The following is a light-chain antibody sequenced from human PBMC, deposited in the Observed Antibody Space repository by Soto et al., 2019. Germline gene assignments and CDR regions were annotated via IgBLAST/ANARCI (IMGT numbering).Light chain of an antibody. V-gene: IGKV3-20*01. CDR1: QSVSSSY. Sequence: DIVMTQSPDSLAVSLGERATLSCRASQSVSSSYLAWYQQKPGQAPRLLIYGASSRATGIPDRFSGSGSGTDFTLTISRLEPEDFAVYYCQQYGSSPHTFGPGTKVDIK. CDR3: QQYGSSPHT. J-gene: IGKJ3*01. CDR2: GAS.